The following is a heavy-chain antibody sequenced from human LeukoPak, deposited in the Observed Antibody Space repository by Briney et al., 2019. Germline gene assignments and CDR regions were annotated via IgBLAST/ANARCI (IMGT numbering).Heavy chain of an antibody. CDR2: IYYSGST. J-gene: IGHJ4*02. D-gene: IGHD3-22*01. CDR3: ARVGDNYDRSGYYFDY. V-gene: IGHV4-59*01. CDR1: GGSISSYY. Sequence: PSETLSLTCIVSGGSISSYYWTWMRQPPGKGLEWIGYIYYSGSTNYNPSLKSRVTISVDTSKNQFSLNLSPVTAADTAVYYCARVGDNYDRSGYYFDYWGQGTLVTVSS.